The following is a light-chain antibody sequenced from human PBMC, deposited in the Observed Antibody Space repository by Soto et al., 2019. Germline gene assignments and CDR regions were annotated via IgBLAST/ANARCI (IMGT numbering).Light chain of an antibody. Sequence: EIVLTQSPGTLSLSPGERATLSCRASQSVSSSYLAWYQQKPGQAPRLLIYGASSRATGIPDRFSGSGSGTDFTLTISRLAPEDFAVYYCQQYGSSPSTVRQGTKLEIK. J-gene: IGKJ2*01. CDR1: QSVSSSY. CDR3: QQYGSSPST. CDR2: GAS. V-gene: IGKV3-20*01.